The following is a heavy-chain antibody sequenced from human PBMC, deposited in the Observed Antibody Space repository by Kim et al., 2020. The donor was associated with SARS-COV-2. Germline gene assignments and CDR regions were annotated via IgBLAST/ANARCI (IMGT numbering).Heavy chain of an antibody. V-gene: IGHV4-34*01. J-gene: IGHJ6*02. Sequence: SETLSLTCAVYGGSFSGYYWSWNRQPPGKGLEWIGEINHSGSTNYNPSLKSRVTISVDTSKNQFSLKLSSVTAADTAVYYCASSTSCYGLRCGTYYYGMDVWGQGTTVTVSS. CDR1: GGSFSGYY. D-gene: IGHD2-2*01. CDR2: INHSGST. CDR3: ASSTSCYGLRCGTYYYGMDV.